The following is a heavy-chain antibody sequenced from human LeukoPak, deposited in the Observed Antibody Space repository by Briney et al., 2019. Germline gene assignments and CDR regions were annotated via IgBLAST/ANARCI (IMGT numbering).Heavy chain of an antibody. Sequence: GASVKVSCKASGYTFNTYGISWVRQAPGQGLEWMGWINAYNGNTNYAQKVQGRFTMTTDTSTSTAYMELRSLRSDDTAMYYCAREIYGRFAYWGLGTLVTVSS. CDR1: GYTFNTYG. CDR2: INAYNGNT. J-gene: IGHJ4*02. D-gene: IGHD4-17*01. V-gene: IGHV1-18*01. CDR3: AREIYGRFAY.